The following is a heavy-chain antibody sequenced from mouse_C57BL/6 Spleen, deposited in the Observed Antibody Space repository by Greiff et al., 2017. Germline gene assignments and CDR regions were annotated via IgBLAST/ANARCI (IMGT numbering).Heavy chain of an antibody. J-gene: IGHJ3*01. D-gene: IGHD2-4*01. CDR1: GFTFSDYY. Sequence: EVKLVESGGGLVQPGGSLKLSCAASGFTFSDYYMYWVRQTPEKRLEWVAYISNGGGSTYYPDTVKGRFTISRDNAKNTLYLQMSRLKSEDTVMYYCARKGYYDYDAWFAYWGQGTLVTVSA. CDR2: ISNGGGST. CDR3: ARKGYYDYDAWFAY. V-gene: IGHV5-12*01.